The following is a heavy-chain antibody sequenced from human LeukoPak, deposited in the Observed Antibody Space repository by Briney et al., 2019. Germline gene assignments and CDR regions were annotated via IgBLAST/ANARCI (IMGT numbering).Heavy chain of an antibody. J-gene: IGHJ3*02. CDR3: ARYCSGGSCYTYDAFDI. V-gene: IGHV1-46*01. CDR2: INPSGGST. D-gene: IGHD2-15*01. CDR1: GYTFTSYY. Sequence: EASVKVSCKASGYTFTSYYMHWVRQAPGQGLEWMGIINPSGGSTSYAQKFQGRVTMTRDTSTSTVYMELSSLRSEDTAVYYCARYCSGGSCYTYDAFDIWGQGTMVTASS.